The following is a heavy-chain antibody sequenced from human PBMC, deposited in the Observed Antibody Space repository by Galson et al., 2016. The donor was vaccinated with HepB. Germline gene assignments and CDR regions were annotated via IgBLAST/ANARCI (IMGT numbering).Heavy chain of an antibody. CDR1: GFVFSNFG. V-gene: IGHV3-23*01. CDR3: AKERLVRRIFDH. CDR2: ISTRRTT. Sequence: SLRLSCAASGFVFSNFGLSWVRQAPGQGLEWVASISTRRTTYYSDSVQGRFTISRDNSNNTLYLQMNGLRAEDTAVYYCAKERLVRRIFDHWGQGTLLTVS. D-gene: IGHD1-1*01. J-gene: IGHJ4*02.